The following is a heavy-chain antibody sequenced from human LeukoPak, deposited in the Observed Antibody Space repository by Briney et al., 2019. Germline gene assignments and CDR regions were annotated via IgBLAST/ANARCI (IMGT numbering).Heavy chain of an antibody. V-gene: IGHV1-2*02. Sequence: GASVRVSCKASGYTFTGYYMHWVRQAPGQGLEWMGWINPMSGGTNYAQKFQGRVTMTRDTSISTAYMELSSLRSEDTAVYYCARDRGWFDPWGQGTLVTVSS. CDR2: INPMSGGT. CDR3: ARDRGWFDP. CDR1: GYTFTGYY. J-gene: IGHJ5*02.